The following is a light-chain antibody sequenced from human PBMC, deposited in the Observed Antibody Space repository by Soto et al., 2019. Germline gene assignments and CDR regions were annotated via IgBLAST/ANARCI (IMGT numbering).Light chain of an antibody. Sequence: IVLTQSPGTLSLSPGERATLSCRASQSVSSSYLAWYQQKPGQAPRLLIYGASSRATGIPDRFSGSGSGTDFTLTISRLEPEDFAVYYCQQYGSSQITFGQGTHWRL. CDR3: QQYGSSQIT. CDR2: GAS. CDR1: QSVSSSY. V-gene: IGKV3-20*01. J-gene: IGKJ5*01.